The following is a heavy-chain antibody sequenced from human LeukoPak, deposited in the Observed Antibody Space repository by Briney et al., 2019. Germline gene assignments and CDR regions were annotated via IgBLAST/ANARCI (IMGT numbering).Heavy chain of an antibody. V-gene: IGHV3-21*01. J-gene: IGHJ6*02. D-gene: IGHD1-26*01. CDR2: ISSSSSYI. Sequence: AGGSLRLSCAASGFTFSSYSMNWVRQAPGKGLEWVSSISSSSSYIYYADSVKGRFTISRDNAKNSLYLQMNSLRAEDTAVYYCARDRRIVGAPGGYYYYGMDVWGQGTTVTVSS. CDR3: ARDRRIVGAPGGYYYYGMDV. CDR1: GFTFSSYS.